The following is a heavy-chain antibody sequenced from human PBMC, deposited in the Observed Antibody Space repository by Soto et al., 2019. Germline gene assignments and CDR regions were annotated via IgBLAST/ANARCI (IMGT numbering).Heavy chain of an antibody. CDR1: GFIFSNYI. D-gene: IGHD3-16*02. CDR3: ARDYRFDS. CDR2: ISTSSSNI. Sequence: PGGSLRLSCAASGFIFSNYIMNWVRQAPGKCLEWLSYISTSSSNIYYADSVKGRFTISRDNARNSLYLQLTSLRDEDTAVYYCARDYRFDSWGRGTLVGVSS. V-gene: IGHV3-48*02. J-gene: IGHJ5*01.